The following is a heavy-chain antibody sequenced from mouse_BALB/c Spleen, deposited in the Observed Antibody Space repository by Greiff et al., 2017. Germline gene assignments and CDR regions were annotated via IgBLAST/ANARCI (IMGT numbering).Heavy chain of an antibody. J-gene: IGHJ4*01. CDR3: ARWADYYGSSYYAMDY. CDR1: GDSITSGY. D-gene: IGHD1-1*01. Sequence: EVMLVESGPSLVKPSQTLSLTCSVTGDSITSGYWNWIRKFPGNKLEYMGYISYSGSTYYNPSLKSRISITRDTSKNQYYLQLNSVTTEDTATYYCARWADYYGSSYYAMDYWGQGTSVTVSS. CDR2: ISYSGST. V-gene: IGHV3-8*02.